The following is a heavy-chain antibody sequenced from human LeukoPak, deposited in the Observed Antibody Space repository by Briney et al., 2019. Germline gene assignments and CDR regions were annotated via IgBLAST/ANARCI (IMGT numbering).Heavy chain of an antibody. CDR3: AKVPNMVRGAPGAYYYYMDV. CDR1: GFTFSSYG. Sequence: GGSLRLSCAASGFTFSSYGMSWVRQAPGKGLEWVSAISGSGGSTYYADSVEGRFTISRDNSKNTLYLQMNSLRAEDTAVYYCAKVPNMVRGAPGAYYYYMDVWGKGTTVTISS. V-gene: IGHV3-23*01. CDR2: ISGSGGST. D-gene: IGHD3-10*01. J-gene: IGHJ6*03.